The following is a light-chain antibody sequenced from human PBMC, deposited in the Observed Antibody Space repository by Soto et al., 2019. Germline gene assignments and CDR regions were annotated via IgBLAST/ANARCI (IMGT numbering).Light chain of an antibody. V-gene: IGKV1-39*01. J-gene: IGKJ2*01. CDR2: AAS. CDR1: QSVSRS. CDR3: QQSYYLYT. Sequence: DVQMTQSPSSLSASVGDRVTITCRASQSVSRSLNWYQHKPGKAPNLLIYAASSLQSGVPSRFSGSGSGTDFTLTIISLQPEDFATYYCQQSYYLYTFGQGTKLEI.